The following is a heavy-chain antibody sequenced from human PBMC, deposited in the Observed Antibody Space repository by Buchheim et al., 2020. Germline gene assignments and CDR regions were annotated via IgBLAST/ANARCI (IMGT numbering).Heavy chain of an antibody. CDR1: GGSFSGYY. V-gene: IGHV4-34*01. J-gene: IGHJ6*02. Sequence: QVQLQQWGAGLLKPSETLSLTCAVYGGSFSGYYWSWIRQPPGKGLEWIGEINHSGSTNYNPSLKSRVTISVDTSKNQFSLKLSSVTAADTAVYYCARGRITIFGVVSYYYYGMDVWGQGTT. CDR2: INHSGST. D-gene: IGHD3-3*01. CDR3: ARGRITIFGVVSYYYYGMDV.